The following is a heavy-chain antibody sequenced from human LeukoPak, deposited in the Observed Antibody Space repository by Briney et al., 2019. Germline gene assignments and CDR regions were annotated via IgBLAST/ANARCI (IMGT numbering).Heavy chain of an antibody. V-gene: IGHV4-4*08. Sequence: PSETLSLTCTVSGGSISSYYWSWIRQPPGKGLEWIGYIYTSGSTNYNPSLKSRVTMSVDTSKNQFSLKLSSVTAADTAVYYCARDPRLDGYAFDIWGQGTMVTVSS. CDR2: IYTSGST. CDR3: ARDPRLDGYAFDI. J-gene: IGHJ3*02. CDR1: GGSISSYY. D-gene: IGHD3/OR15-3a*01.